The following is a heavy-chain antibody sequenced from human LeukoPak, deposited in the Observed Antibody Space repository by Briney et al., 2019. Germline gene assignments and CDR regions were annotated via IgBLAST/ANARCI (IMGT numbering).Heavy chain of an antibody. Sequence: SETLSLTCTVSGGSISSSSYYWGWLRQPPGKGLEWIGSIYYSGSTYYNPSLKSRVTISVDTSKNHFSLKLTSVTAADTAVYYCASDSFYDSGGYFYHWGQGTPVTVSS. CDR3: ASDSFYDSGGYFYH. V-gene: IGHV4-39*02. J-gene: IGHJ5*02. CDR1: GGSISSSSYY. D-gene: IGHD3-22*01. CDR2: IYYSGST.